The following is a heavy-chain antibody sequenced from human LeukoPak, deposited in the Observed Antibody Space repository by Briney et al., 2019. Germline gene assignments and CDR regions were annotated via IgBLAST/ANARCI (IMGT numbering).Heavy chain of an antibody. CDR1: GFTFSSYA. Sequence: PGGSLRLSCAASGFTFSSYAMSWVRQAPGKGLEWVAVISYDGSNKYYADSVKGRFTISRDNSKNTLYLQMNSLRAEDTAVYYCASRPYYGDYSFDYWGQGTLVTVSS. CDR3: ASRPYYGDYSFDY. CDR2: ISYDGSNK. D-gene: IGHD4-17*01. J-gene: IGHJ4*02. V-gene: IGHV3-30*03.